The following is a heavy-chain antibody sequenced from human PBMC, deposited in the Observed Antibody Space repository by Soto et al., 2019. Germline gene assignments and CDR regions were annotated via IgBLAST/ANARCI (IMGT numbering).Heavy chain of an antibody. CDR3: TKSDRGHNYAFY. CDR2: IFYSGST. V-gene: IGHV4-59*01. Sequence: SATLSLTCTVSGDSISSYYWSWIRQPPGKGLEWIGNIFYSGSTNYNPSLKSRVTISVDTTKNQFSLKLNSVTAADTAVYYCTKSDRGHNYAFYWGQGTLVTVS. D-gene: IGHD5-18*01. J-gene: IGHJ4*02. CDR1: GDSISSYY.